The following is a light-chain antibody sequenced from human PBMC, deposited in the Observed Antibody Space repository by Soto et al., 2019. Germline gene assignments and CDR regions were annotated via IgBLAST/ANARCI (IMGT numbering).Light chain of an antibody. Sequence: TVLTQSPATLSLSPGESDTLSCRASQSVSTYLAWYQQKPGQAPRLLIYDASNRVTGIPARFRGSGSGTDFTLTISSLEPDDFAVYYCQQRSNWQITFGQGTRLEI. CDR2: DAS. V-gene: IGKV3-11*01. CDR3: QQRSNWQIT. J-gene: IGKJ5*01. CDR1: QSVSTY.